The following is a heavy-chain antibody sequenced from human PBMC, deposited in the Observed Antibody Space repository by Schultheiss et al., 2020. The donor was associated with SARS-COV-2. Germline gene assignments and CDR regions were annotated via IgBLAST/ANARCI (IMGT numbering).Heavy chain of an antibody. Sequence: SETLSLTCTVSGGSVTSGTYYWAWIRQSTGKGLEWIGHEYFTGATDYIPSLRSRVTISLDTSKNQFSLRVSAVTTADTAVYYCARDRGRLGLLDSWGQGTLVTVSS. CDR1: GGSVTSGTYY. V-gene: IGHV4-61*01. D-gene: IGHD1-26*01. J-gene: IGHJ4*02. CDR3: ARDRGRLGLLDS. CDR2: EYFTGAT.